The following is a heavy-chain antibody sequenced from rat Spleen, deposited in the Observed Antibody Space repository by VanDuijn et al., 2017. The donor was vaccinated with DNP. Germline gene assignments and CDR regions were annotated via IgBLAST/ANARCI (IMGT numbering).Heavy chain of an antibody. Sequence: EVQLQESGPGLVKPSQSLSLTCSVTGYPITSNYWGWIRKFPGNKMEWIGHISYSGSTSYNPSLKSRISITRDTSKNQFFLQLKSVTTEDTATYYCARLDPIHPTGMGDYWGQGVMVTVSS. CDR1: GYPITSNY. J-gene: IGHJ2*01. CDR2: ISYSGST. D-gene: IGHD1-9*01. CDR3: ARLDPIHPTGMGDY. V-gene: IGHV3-1*01.